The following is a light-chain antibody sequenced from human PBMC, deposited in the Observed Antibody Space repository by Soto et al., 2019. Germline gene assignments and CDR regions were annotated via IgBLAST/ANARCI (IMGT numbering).Light chain of an antibody. CDR2: DVS. CDR1: SSDVGGYNY. V-gene: IGLV2-14*01. J-gene: IGLJ2*01. CDR3: SSSTSSSTLG. Sequence: QSALTQPASVSGSPGQSITISCTGTSSDVGGYNYVSWYQQQPGKAPKLMIYDVSNRPSGVSNRFSGSKSGNTASLTISGLQAEDEADYYCSSSTSSSTLGIGGGTTVTVL.